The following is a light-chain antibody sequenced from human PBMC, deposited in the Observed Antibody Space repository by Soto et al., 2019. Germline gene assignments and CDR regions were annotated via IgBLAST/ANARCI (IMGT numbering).Light chain of an antibody. CDR2: EVS. J-gene: IGLJ1*01. CDR1: SSDVGGYNY. CDR3: SSYTSSRAYV. Sequence: QSALAQPASVSWSPGQSITISYTGTSSDVGGYNYVSWYQQQSGKAPKLMIHEVSNRPSGVSNRFSGSKSGNTASLTISGLQAEDEADYYCSSYTSSRAYVFGSGTKVTVL. V-gene: IGLV2-14*01.